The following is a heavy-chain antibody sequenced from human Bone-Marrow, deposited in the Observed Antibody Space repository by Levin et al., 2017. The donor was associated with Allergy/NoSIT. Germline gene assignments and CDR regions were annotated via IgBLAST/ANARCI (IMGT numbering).Heavy chain of an antibody. CDR2: ISTSGGSI. V-gene: IGHV3-48*04. D-gene: IGHD1-26*01. Sequence: GEALKISCAASGFTFRSHSMNWVRQAPGKGLEWVSYISTSGGSIHYAESVRGRFIISRDNARNSLYLQMNGLRTEDTAVYYCARAGELDYADWCFDLWGRGTLVTVSS. CDR1: GFTFRSHS. J-gene: IGHJ2*01. CDR3: ARAGELDYADWCFDL.